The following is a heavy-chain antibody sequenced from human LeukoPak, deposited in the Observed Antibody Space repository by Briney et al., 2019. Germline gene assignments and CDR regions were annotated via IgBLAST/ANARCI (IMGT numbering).Heavy chain of an antibody. Sequence: GGSLRLSCAASGFTFSSYSMNWVRQAPGKGLEWVSSISSSSSYIYYADSVKGRFTISGDNAKNSLYLQMNSLRAEDTAVYYCATDWSGTATPFDYWGQGTLVTVSS. CDR1: GFTFSSYS. J-gene: IGHJ4*02. CDR3: ATDWSGTATPFDY. D-gene: IGHD3-3*01. CDR2: ISSSSSYI. V-gene: IGHV3-21*01.